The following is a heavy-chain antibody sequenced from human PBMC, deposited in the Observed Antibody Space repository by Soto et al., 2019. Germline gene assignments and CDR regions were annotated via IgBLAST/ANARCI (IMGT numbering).Heavy chain of an antibody. CDR1: GGTFSTAA. D-gene: IGHD6-19*01. J-gene: IGHJ6*02. CDR3: ARDQTPRQLGWNYSYIREV. V-gene: IGHV1-69*14. CDR2: IMPIFRTA. Sequence: QVQVEQSGAEVKKPGSSVKVSCKASGGTFSTAAISWVRQAPGQGLEWMGGIMPIFRTADYAQKFQGRVTITYDKSTSTVYLEQRALSAQDTAISYCARDQTPRQLGWNYSYIREVWGQGTTVTVSS.